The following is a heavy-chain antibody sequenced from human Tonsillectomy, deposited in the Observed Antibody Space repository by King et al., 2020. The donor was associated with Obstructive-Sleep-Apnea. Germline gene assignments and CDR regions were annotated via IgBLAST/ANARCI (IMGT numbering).Heavy chain of an antibody. CDR3: TTRAVAGTGDAFDI. Sequence: VQLVESGGGLVKPGGSLRLSCAASGFTFSNAWMTWVRQAPGKGLEWVGRLKGKTDGGTTDYAAPVKGRFTISKDDSKNTLYLQMNSLKTEDTALYYCTTRAVAGTGDAFDIWGQGTMVTVSS. V-gene: IGHV3-15*01. CDR2: LKGKTDGGTT. J-gene: IGHJ3*02. CDR1: GFTFSNAW. D-gene: IGHD6-19*01.